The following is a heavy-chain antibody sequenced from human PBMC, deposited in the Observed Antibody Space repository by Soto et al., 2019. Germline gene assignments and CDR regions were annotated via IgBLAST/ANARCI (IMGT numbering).Heavy chain of an antibody. V-gene: IGHV4-38-2*01. CDR2: IYHSGST. CDR3: ARADSITIFGVVPGGWFDP. J-gene: IGHJ5*02. CDR1: GYSISSGYY. D-gene: IGHD3-3*01. Sequence: PSETLSLTCAVSGYSISSGYYWGWIRQPPGKGLEWIGSIYHSGSTYYNPSLKSRVTISVDTSKNQFSLKLSSVTAADTAVYYCARADSITIFGVVPGGWFDPWGQGTLVTVSS.